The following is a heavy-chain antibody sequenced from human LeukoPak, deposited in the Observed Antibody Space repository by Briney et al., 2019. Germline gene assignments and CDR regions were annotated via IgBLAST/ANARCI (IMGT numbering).Heavy chain of an antibody. V-gene: IGHV3-30*04. CDR2: VSYDGSYK. CDR3: ARAPGYGAAYYFDY. CDR1: GFTFSKFA. J-gene: IGHJ4*02. D-gene: IGHD1-1*01. Sequence: GGSLRLSCAAAGFTFSKFAMHWVRQAPGQGLEWVAVVSYDGSYKYYADSVKGRFTISRGNSKNTLYLQMNSLRAEDTAVYYCARAPGYGAAYYFDYWGQGTLVTVSS.